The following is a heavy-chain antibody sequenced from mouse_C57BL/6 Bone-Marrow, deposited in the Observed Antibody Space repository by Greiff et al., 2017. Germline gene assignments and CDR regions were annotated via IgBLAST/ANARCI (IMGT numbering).Heavy chain of an antibody. J-gene: IGHJ3*01. V-gene: IGHV6-3*01. Sequence: EVKLMESGGGLVQPGGSMKLSCVASGFTFTNYWINWVSQSPEKGLEWVAQFRLESDNYATNYAESVKGRFTISRDDSKSSVYLQMNYLRAEDTGIDYCAGGGWLVHWFDYWGQGTILTVSA. CDR3: AGGGWLVHWFDY. CDR1: GFTFTNYW. CDR2: FRLESDNYAT. D-gene: IGHD2-3*01.